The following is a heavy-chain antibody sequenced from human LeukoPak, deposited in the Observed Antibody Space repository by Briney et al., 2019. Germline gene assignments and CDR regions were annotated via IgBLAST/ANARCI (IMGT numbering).Heavy chain of an antibody. V-gene: IGHV3-15*01. D-gene: IGHD5-18*01. J-gene: IGHJ3*02. CDR3: ARGGYTYGWGAFDI. Sequence: GGSLRLSCIASGFTFSNAWMTWVRQAPGKGLEWVGRIKSKTDGGTTDYAAPVKGRFTISRDDSKNTLYLQMNSLRAEDTALYYCARGGYTYGWGAFDIWGQGTRVTVSS. CDR1: GFTFSNAW. CDR2: IKSKTDGGTT.